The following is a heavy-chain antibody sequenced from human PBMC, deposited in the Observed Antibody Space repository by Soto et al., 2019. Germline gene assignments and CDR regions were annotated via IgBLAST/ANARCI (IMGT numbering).Heavy chain of an antibody. CDR3: AKPPRGKQLDIIYFDY. V-gene: IGHV3-30-3*02. CDR2: ISYDGSNK. D-gene: IGHD6-13*01. J-gene: IGHJ4*02. Sequence: WGSLRLSCAASGFTFISSAIHFFRHSPFKWLEWVAVISYDGSNKYYADSVKGRFTISRDNSKNTLYLQMNSLRAEDTAVYYCAKPPRGKQLDIIYFDYWGQGTLVTVSS. CDR1: GFTFISSA.